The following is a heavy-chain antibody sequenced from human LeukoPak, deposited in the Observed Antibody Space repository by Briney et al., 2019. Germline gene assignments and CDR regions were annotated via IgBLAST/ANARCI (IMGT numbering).Heavy chain of an antibody. V-gene: IGHV1-18*01. CDR3: ARVKWLQDPFDY. CDR2: ISAYNGNT. CDR1: GYTFTSYG. D-gene: IGHD5-24*01. J-gene: IGHJ4*02. Sequence: ASVKVSCKASGYTFTSYGISWVRQAPGQGLEWMGWISAYNGNTNYAQTLQGRVTMTTDTSTSTAYMELRSLRSDDTAVYYCARVKWLQDPFDYWGQGTLVTVSS.